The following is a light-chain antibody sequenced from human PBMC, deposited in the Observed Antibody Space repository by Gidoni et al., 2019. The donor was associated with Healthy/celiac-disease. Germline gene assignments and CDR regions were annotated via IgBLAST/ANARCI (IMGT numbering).Light chain of an antibody. J-gene: IGKJ4*01. CDR1: QSVGTY. CDR2: DAF. Sequence: ESVLTQSPATLSLSPGERATLSCRASQSVGTYLAWYQQKPGQAPRLLIYDAFNRATGIPVRFSGSGSGTDFTLTISSLEPEDFAVYYCQHRSNWPLTFXGXTKVDIK. V-gene: IGKV3-11*01. CDR3: QHRSNWPLT.